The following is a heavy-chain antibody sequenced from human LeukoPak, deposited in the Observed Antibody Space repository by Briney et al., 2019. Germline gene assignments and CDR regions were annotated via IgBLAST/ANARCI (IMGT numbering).Heavy chain of an antibody. CDR2: IRSKANSYAT. V-gene: IGHV3-73*01. CDR1: GFTFSGSA. D-gene: IGHD3-22*01. CDR3: TTHYYDSSGYHYGAFDY. J-gene: IGHJ4*02. Sequence: PGGSLKLSCAASGFTFSGSAMHWVRQASGKGLEWVGRIRSKANSYATTYAASVKGGFTISRDDSKNTAFLEMNSLKTEDTAVYYCTTHYYDSSGYHYGAFDYWGQGTLVTVPS.